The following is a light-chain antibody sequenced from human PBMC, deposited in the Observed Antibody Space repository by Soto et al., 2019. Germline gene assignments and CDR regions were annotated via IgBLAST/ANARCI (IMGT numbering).Light chain of an antibody. J-gene: IGKJ2*03. V-gene: IGKV3-11*01. Sequence: EIVLTQSPATLSLSPGERATLSCRASQSVSSYLAWYQQKPGQAPRLLIYDASNRATGIPARFSGSGSGTDFTLTSCSLEPEDFAVYYCQQRSNWPPYSVGQGTKLEIK. CDR3: QQRSNWPPYS. CDR2: DAS. CDR1: QSVSSY.